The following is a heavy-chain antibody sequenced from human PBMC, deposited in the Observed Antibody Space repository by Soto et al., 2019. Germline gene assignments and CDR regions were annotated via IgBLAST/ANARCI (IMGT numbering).Heavy chain of an antibody. CDR2: ISSSGSTI. D-gene: IGHD6-13*01. V-gene: IGHV3-11*01. J-gene: IGHJ6*02. CDR1: GFAFSDYY. Sequence: GGSLRLSCAASGFAFSDYYMSWIRQAPGKGLEWVSYISSSGSTIYYADSVKGRFTISRDNAKNSLYLQMNSLRAEDTAVYYCAGAAAGTIDYYYGMDVWGQGTTVTVSS. CDR3: AGAAAGTIDYYYGMDV.